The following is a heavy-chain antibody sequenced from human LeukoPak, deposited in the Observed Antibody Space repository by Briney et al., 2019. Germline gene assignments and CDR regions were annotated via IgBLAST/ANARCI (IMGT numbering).Heavy chain of an antibody. D-gene: IGHD1-26*01. Sequence: SETLSLTCTVSGVSISSGGYYWSWIRQHPGKGLEWIGYIYYSGSTYYNPSLKSRVTISVDTSKNQFSLKLSSVTAADTAVYYCASNIVGATSGYFDYWGQGTLVTVSS. CDR2: IYYSGST. J-gene: IGHJ4*02. CDR1: GVSISSGGYY. V-gene: IGHV4-31*03. CDR3: ASNIVGATSGYFDY.